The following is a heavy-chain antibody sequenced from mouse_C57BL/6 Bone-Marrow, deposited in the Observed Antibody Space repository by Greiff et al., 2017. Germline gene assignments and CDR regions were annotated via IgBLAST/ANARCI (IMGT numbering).Heavy chain of an antibody. J-gene: IGHJ4*01. CDR1: GYTFTSYW. CDR3: AREDYAIDY. CDR2: IDPSDSYT. V-gene: IGHV1-69*01. Sequence: QVQLQQPGAELVMPGASVKLSCKASGYTFTSYWMHWVKQRPGQGLEWIGEIDPSDSYTNYNQKFQGKSTLTVDKSSSTAYMQLSSLTSEDSAVYYCAREDYAIDYWGQGTSVTVSA.